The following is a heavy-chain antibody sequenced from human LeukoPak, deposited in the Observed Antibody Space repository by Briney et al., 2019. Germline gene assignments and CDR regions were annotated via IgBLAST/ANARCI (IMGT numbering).Heavy chain of an antibody. D-gene: IGHD4-17*01. J-gene: IGHJ4*02. CDR3: AKPDSYGEFWGYYFDY. Sequence: HTGGSLRLSCAASGFTFNSYWMSWVRQAPGKGLEWVSAISGSGGSTYYADSVKGRFTISRDNSKNTLYLQMNSLRAEDTAVYYCAKPDSYGEFWGYYFDYWGQGTLVTVSS. CDR2: ISGSGGST. V-gene: IGHV3-23*01. CDR1: GFTFNSYW.